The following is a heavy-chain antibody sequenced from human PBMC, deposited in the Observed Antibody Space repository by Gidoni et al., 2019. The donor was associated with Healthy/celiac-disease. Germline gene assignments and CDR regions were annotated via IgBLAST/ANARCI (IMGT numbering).Heavy chain of an antibody. J-gene: IGHJ4*02. CDR1: GYTFTSYY. CDR3: ARDQAMVRGVILKDY. CDR2: INPSGGST. D-gene: IGHD3-10*01. V-gene: IGHV1-46*01. Sequence: QVQLVQSGAEVKKPGASVKVSCKASGYTFTSYYMHWVRQAPGQGLEWMGIINPSGGSTSYAQKFQGRVTMTRDTSTSTVYMELSSLRSEDTAVYYCARDQAMVRGVILKDYWGQGTLVTVSS.